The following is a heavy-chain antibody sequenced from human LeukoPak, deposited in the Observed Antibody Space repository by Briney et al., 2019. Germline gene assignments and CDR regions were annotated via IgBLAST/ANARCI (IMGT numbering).Heavy chain of an antibody. CDR2: ITNDGSST. D-gene: IGHD5-12*01. V-gene: IGHV3-74*01. Sequence: GGSLRLSCAASGLTFSSHWMHWVRQAPGKGLVWVSRITNDGSSTTYADSVKGRFTISRDNSKNTLYLQMNSLRAEDTAVYYCAKDLDIVATTLDYWGQGTLVTVSS. CDR3: AKDLDIVATTLDY. J-gene: IGHJ4*02. CDR1: GLTFSSHW.